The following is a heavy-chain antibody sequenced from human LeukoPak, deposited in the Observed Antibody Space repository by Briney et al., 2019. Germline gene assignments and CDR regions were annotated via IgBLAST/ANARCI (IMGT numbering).Heavy chain of an antibody. D-gene: IGHD5-18*01. V-gene: IGHV3-23*01. CDR2: ISGSGGST. Sequence: PGGSLRLSCEASGFTFNGYAMSWVRQSSGKGLEWGSTISGSGGSTYYADSVKGRFTISRDNAKNSLYLQMNSLRAEDTAVYYCARVPIPWAMATFYFDYWGQGTLVTVSS. CDR1: GFTFNGYA. J-gene: IGHJ4*02. CDR3: ARVPIPWAMATFYFDY.